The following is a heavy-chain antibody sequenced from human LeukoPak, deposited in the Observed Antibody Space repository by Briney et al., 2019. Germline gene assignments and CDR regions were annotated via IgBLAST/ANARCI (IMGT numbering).Heavy chain of an antibody. J-gene: IGHJ3*01. CDR2: IRKKPNSYTT. D-gene: IGHD1-20*01. CDR3: ARVSAITGATDALDF. V-gene: IGHV3-72*01. Sequence: GGSLRLSCAASGFTFSDHFMDWVRQAPGKGLEWGGRIRKKPNSYTTEYAASVKGRFTFSRDDSKNSLYLQMNSLEAEDTGVYYCARVSAITGATDALDFWGQGTMVTVSS. CDR1: GFTFSDHF.